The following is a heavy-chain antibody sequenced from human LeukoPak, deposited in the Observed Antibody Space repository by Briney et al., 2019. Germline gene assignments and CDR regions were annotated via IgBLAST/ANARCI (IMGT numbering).Heavy chain of an antibody. V-gene: IGHV3-74*01. CDR1: GITFNRYW. CDR3: ATEGPHNFDY. Sequence: GGSLRLSCVASGITFNRYWMHWVRQAPGKGLVWVASINFDGSVKTYADSVKGQFTISRDNAKNTLYVLMNSLTAEDTAVYYCATEGPHNFDYWGLGTLVTVSS. CDR2: INFDGSVK. J-gene: IGHJ4*02.